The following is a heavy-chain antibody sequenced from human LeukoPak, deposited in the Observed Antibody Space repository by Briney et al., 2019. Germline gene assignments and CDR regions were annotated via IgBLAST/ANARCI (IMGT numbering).Heavy chain of an antibody. D-gene: IGHD3-22*01. CDR1: GGSISSGDYY. V-gene: IGHV4-30-4*01. CDR2: MYYSGST. CDR3: ARPYYYDSRIDP. Sequence: PSETLSLTCTVSGGSISSGDYYWSWIRQPPGKGLEWVGYMYYSGSTYYDPSLKSRVTISVDTSKNQFSLKLSSVTAADTAVYYCARPYYYDSRIDPWGQGTLVTVSS. J-gene: IGHJ5*02.